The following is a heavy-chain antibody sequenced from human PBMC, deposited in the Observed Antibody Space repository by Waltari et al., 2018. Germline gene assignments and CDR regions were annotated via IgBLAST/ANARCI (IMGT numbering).Heavy chain of an antibody. CDR2: ISSRDDII. CDR3: ARVREQNNDFWNGYSFYFDH. D-gene: IGHD3-3*01. Sequence: QVQLVESGGGLVKPGGSLQLSREASGFSFSESFMNWIRKAPGKGLEWVAYISSRDDIIYHADSVRGRFTISRDSAKNSLFLQMKGLRAEDTAVYYCARVREQNNDFWNGYSFYFDHWGQGALVTVSS. J-gene: IGHJ4*02. V-gene: IGHV3-11*01. CDR1: GFSFSESF.